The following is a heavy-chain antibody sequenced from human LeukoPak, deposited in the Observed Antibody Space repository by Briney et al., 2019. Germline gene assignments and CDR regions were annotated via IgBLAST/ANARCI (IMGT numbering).Heavy chain of an antibody. D-gene: IGHD3-22*01. J-gene: IGHJ4*02. Sequence: GGSLRLSCAASGFTFSSYAMSWVRQAPGKGLEWVSAISGSGGSTYYADSVKGRFTISRDNSKNTLYLQMNSLRAEDTAVYYCARDDSSGYYFGPFDYWGQGTLVTVSS. V-gene: IGHV3-23*01. CDR2: ISGSGGST. CDR3: ARDDSSGYYFGPFDY. CDR1: GFTFSSYA.